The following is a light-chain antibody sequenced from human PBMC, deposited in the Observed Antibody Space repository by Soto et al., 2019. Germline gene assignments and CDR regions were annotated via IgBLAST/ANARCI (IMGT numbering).Light chain of an antibody. CDR2: DVS. V-gene: IGLV2-11*01. Sequence: QPVLTQPRSVSGSPGQSVTISCGGTSNDVGGYNYVSWYQQYPGKVPKLMIYDVSKRPSGVPDRFSGSKSGNTASLTISGLQAEDEADYYCCSFAGNLFIFGTGTKLTVL. CDR3: CSFAGNLFI. J-gene: IGLJ1*01. CDR1: SNDVGGYNY.